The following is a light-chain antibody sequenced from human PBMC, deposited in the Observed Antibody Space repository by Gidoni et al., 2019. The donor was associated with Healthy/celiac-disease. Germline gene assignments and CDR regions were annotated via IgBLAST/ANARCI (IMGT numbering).Light chain of an antibody. Sequence: EIVLTQSPGTLSLSPGERATLSCRASQSVSSSYLAWYQQKPGQAPRLLIYGASSRATGIPARFSGSGSGTDFTLTISRLEPEDFAVYYCQQYGSSPPIXVXQGTRLEIK. CDR2: GAS. V-gene: IGKV3-20*01. CDR1: QSVSSSY. CDR3: QQYGSSPPIX. J-gene: IGKJ5*01.